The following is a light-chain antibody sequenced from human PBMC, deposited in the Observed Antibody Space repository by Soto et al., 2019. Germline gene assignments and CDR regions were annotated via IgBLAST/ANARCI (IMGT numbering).Light chain of an antibody. CDR1: SSDVGGYNY. CDR3: NSYTSKSTGV. J-gene: IGLJ1*01. CDR2: EVS. Sequence: QSALTQPASVSGSPGQSITISCTGTSSDVGGYNYVSWYQHHPGKAPKLIIYEVSNRPSGVSNRFSGSKSGNTAPLTISGLQAEDEADYYCNSYTSKSTGVFGTGTKLTVL. V-gene: IGLV2-14*01.